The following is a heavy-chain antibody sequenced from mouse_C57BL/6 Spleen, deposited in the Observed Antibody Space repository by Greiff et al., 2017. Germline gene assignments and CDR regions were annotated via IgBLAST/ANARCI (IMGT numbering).Heavy chain of an antibody. J-gene: IGHJ3*01. Sequence: EVHLVESGGGLVKPGGSLKLSCAASGFTFSSYAMSWARQTPEKRLEWVATISDGGSYTYYPANVKGRFTISRDNAKNNLYLQMSHLKSEDTAMYYCARGYYDGYYVGFAYWGQGTLVTVSA. CDR2: ISDGGSYT. CDR3: ARGYYDGYYVGFAY. CDR1: GFTFSSYA. V-gene: IGHV5-4*01. D-gene: IGHD2-3*01.